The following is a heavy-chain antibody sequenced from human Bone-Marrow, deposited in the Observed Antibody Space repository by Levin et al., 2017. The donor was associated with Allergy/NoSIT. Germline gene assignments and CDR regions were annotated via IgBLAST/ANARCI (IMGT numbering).Heavy chain of an antibody. CDR1: GFTVSSNL. Sequence: GESLKISCTASGFTVSSNLVSWLRQAPGKGLEWISLIYSGGATSYAASVKGRFTLSRDQSQNTLYLQMNNLRVEDTAVYYCAIHNWGRLSWGPGTPVTVSS. J-gene: IGHJ5*02. D-gene: IGHD7-27*01. CDR2: IYSGGAT. CDR3: AIHNWGRLS. V-gene: IGHV3-53*01.